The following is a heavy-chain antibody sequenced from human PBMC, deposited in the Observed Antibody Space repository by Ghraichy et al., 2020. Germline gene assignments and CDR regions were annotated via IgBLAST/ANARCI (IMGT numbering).Heavy chain of an antibody. J-gene: IGHJ2*01. CDR3: TRRATPSYWYYDL. CDR2: MNPTRGNA. CDR1: GYTFTNHD. Sequence: ASVKVSCKASGYTFTNHDINWLRQAAGQGLEWMGWMNPTRGNAGYAQQFQGRVTMTRDTSINTAYMELNSLTSEDTAIYYCTRRATPSYWYYDLWGRGTLASV. V-gene: IGHV1-8*02.